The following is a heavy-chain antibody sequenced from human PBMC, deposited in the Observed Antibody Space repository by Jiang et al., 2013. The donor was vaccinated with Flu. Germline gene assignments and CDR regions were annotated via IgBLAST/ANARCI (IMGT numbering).Heavy chain of an antibody. CDR1: GYTFTTYS. CDR2: ITTNTGEA. Sequence: VQSGSELKKPGASVRVSCKASGYTFTTYSLDWVRQAPGQGPEWLGWITTNTGEATYAPGLAGRFVLSLDTSVRTAYLEISSLKVEDTAVYYCAGSVYLKAFDIWGQGTLCQRLF. V-gene: IGHV7-4-1*02. D-gene: IGHD3-9*01. CDR3: AGSVYLKAFDI. J-gene: IGHJ3*02.